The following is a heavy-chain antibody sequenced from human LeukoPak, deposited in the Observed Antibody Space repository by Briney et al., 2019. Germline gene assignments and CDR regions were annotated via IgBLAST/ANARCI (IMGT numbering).Heavy chain of an antibody. CDR1: GGTFSSYA. D-gene: IGHD3-3*01. J-gene: IGHJ4*02. V-gene: IGHV1-69*13. Sequence: ASVKVSCKASGGTFSSYAISWVRQAPGQGLEWMGGIIPIFGTANYAQKFQGRVTITADESTSTAYMELSSLRSEDTAVYYCATLLRFLEWLPRGWYYFDYWGQGTLVTVSS. CDR2: IIPIFGTA. CDR3: ATLLRFLEWLPRGWYYFDY.